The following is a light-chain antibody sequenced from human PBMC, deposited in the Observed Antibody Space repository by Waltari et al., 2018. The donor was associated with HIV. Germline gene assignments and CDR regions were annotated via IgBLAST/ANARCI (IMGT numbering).Light chain of an antibody. J-gene: IGLJ1*01. V-gene: IGLV2-14*03. CDR2: HVS. CDR1: SSDVGRYNY. Sequence: QSALTQPASVSGSPGQSITISCTGTSSDVGRYNYVSWYQQHPGKAPKLMIFHVSNRPSGVSTRFSGSKSGNTASLTISALQAEDEADYYCSSYTSDSTYVFGTGTQVTLL. CDR3: SSYTSDSTYV.